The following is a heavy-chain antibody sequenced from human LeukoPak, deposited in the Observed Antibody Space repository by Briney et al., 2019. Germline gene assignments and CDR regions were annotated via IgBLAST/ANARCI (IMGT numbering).Heavy chain of an antibody. V-gene: IGHV4-59*01. CDR1: GGSISSYY. J-gene: IGHJ3*02. CDR3: ARASWAVVGTAYGFDI. Sequence: SETLSLTCTASGGSISSYYWSWIRQPPGKGLEWIGYIYYSGSTNYNPSLKSRVTISVDTSKNQFSLKLSSVTAADTAVYYCARASWAVVGTAYGFDIWGQGTMVTVSS. D-gene: IGHD6-19*01. CDR2: IYYSGST.